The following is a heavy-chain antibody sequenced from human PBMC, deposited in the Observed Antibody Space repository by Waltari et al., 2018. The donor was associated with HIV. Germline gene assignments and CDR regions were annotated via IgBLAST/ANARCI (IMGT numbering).Heavy chain of an antibody. V-gene: IGHV3-30*03. CDR2: ISHDGRKK. CDR3: ARDSYDSGTYGLIDY. CDR1: GFIFSDFA. J-gene: IGHJ4*02. D-gene: IGHD3-10*01. Sequence: QVQLVESGGGVVRPGRSLRLPCAASGFIFSDFAIHWVRQAPGKCLELVAMISHDGRKKSYADSVKGRFTISRDNSKNTLFLQMNSLTTEDTAVYYCARDSYDSGTYGLIDYWGQGTLVTVSS.